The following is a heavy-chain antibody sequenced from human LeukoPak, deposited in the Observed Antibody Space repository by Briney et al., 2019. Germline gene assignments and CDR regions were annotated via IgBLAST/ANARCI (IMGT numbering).Heavy chain of an antibody. V-gene: IGHV4-39*01. Sequence: SETLSLTCTVSSGSISSSSYYWGWIRQPPGKGLEWIGNIYYSGSTYYNPSLKSRVTISVDTSQSQFSLRLSSVTAADTAVYYCARYDSGGFYRNFDYWGQGTQVTVSS. CDR1: SGSISSSSYY. CDR3: ARYDSGGFYRNFDY. CDR2: IYYSGST. J-gene: IGHJ4*02. D-gene: IGHD3-22*01.